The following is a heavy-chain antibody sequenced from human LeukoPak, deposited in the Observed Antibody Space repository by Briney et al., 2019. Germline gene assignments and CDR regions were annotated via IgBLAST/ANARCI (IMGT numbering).Heavy chain of an antibody. V-gene: IGHV3-30-3*01. CDR2: ISYDGDNE. D-gene: IGHD3-16*01. CDR3: ARVRGGRSWYYYGMDV. J-gene: IGHJ6*02. Sequence: QPGGSLRLSCAASGFTFSNFAMHWVRQAPGKGLEWVAVISYDGDNEYYADSVKGQFTISRDNSKDRLYLQMNSLRPEGTAMYYCARVRGGRSWYYYGMDVWGRGTTVTVSS. CDR1: GFTFSNFA.